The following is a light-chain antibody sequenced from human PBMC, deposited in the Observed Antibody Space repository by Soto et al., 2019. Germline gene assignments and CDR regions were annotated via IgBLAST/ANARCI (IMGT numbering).Light chain of an antibody. CDR1: QSGIDYS. CDR3: QKYGSSSYT. Sequence: EIVLTQSPGPLSLSPGEIATLSCRASQSGIDYSLAWYPQKPGQAPRLLIYGASSRATGIPDRFSANGSGTDFALTISRLEPEDFALYYCQKYGSSSYTFGQGTNLEIK. V-gene: IGKV3-20*01. CDR2: GAS. J-gene: IGKJ2*01.